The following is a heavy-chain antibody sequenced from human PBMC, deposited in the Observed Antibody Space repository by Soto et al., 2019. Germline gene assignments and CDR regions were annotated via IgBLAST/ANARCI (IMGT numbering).Heavy chain of an antibody. CDR3: AIGVVVAATPSMDAFDI. CDR1: GYTFTSCA. D-gene: IGHD2-15*01. Sequence: GASVKVSCKASGYTFTSCAMHWVRQAPGQRLEWLGWINAGNGNTKYSQKFQGRVTITRDTSASTAYMELSSLRSEDTAVYYCAIGVVVAATPSMDAFDIWGQGTMVTVSS. CDR2: INAGNGNT. J-gene: IGHJ3*02. V-gene: IGHV1-3*01.